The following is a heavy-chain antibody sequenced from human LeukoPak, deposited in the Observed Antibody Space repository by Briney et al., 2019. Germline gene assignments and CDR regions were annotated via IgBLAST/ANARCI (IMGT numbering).Heavy chain of an antibody. D-gene: IGHD5-18*01. J-gene: IGHJ4*02. V-gene: IGHV3-30-3*01. CDR3: ARGRYNYGISFYFHY. CDR1: GFTICDYP. Sequence: GGSLRLSCAASGFTICDYPMHWVRQAPGKGLEWVAVLSYDGSKTYYADSVKGRFTISRDNSKNTLYLQMNSLRAEDTAVYYCARGRYNYGISFYFHYWGQGTLVTVSS. CDR2: LSYDGSKT.